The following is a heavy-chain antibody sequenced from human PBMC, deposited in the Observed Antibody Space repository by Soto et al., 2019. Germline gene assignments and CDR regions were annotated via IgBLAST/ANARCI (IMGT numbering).Heavy chain of an antibody. Sequence: ASVKVSCKASGYTFTGYYMHWVRQAPGQGLEWMGWINPNSGGTNYAQKFQGRVTMTRDTSISTAYMELSRLRSDDTAVYYCARGEDWYQLILEYWGQGTLVTVSS. CDR2: INPNSGGT. CDR3: ARGEDWYQLILEY. J-gene: IGHJ4*02. CDR1: GYTFTGYY. D-gene: IGHD2-2*01. V-gene: IGHV1-2*02.